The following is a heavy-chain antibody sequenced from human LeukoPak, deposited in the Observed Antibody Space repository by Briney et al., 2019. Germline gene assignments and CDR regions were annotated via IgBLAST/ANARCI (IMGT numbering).Heavy chain of an antibody. CDR3: AKGGSSGYYLFDY. CDR2: ITGSGDGT. CDR1: GFTFSTYA. J-gene: IGHJ4*02. Sequence: GGSLRLSCAASGFTFSTYAMSWVRQAPGKGLKWVLSITGSGDGTYYADFVKGRFTISRDNSKNTLYLQMNSLRAEDTAVYYCAKGGSSGYYLFDYWAQGPLVTVSS. D-gene: IGHD6-19*01. V-gene: IGHV3-23*01.